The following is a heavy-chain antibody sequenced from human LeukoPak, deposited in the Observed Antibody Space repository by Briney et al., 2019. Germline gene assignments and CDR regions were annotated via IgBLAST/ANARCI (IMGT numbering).Heavy chain of an antibody. CDR3: ASGSSRWYVIDY. CDR2: ISSSTRYI. Sequence: GGSLRLSCAASGCTFRSFTMSWVRQAPGKGLEWVSSISSSTRYIYYADSVKGRFTISRDNANNSVFLQMNSLRIEDTAVYYCASGSSRWYVIDYWGQGTLVTVSS. J-gene: IGHJ4*02. D-gene: IGHD6-13*01. CDR1: GCTFRSFT. V-gene: IGHV3-21*01.